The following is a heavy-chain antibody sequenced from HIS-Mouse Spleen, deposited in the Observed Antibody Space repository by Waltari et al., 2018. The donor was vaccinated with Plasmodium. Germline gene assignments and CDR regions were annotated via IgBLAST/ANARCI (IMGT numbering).Heavy chain of an antibody. CDR1: GFTFRSYD. J-gene: IGHJ4*02. Sequence: EVQLVESGGGSVQPGGSLRLSCAASGFTFRSYDMHWVRQATGKGLEWVSAIGTAGDTYYPGSVKGRFTISRENAKNSLYLQMNSLRAGDTAVYYCARGPTYSSSYYFDYWGQGTLVTVSS. CDR2: IGTAGDT. V-gene: IGHV3-13*01. CDR3: ARGPTYSSSYYFDY. D-gene: IGHD6-6*01.